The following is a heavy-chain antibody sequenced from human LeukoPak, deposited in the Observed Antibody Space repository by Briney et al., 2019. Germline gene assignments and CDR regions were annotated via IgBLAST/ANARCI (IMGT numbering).Heavy chain of an antibody. J-gene: IGHJ5*02. Sequence: SETLSLTCTVSGYSISSGYYWGWIRQPPGKGLEWIGSIYHSGSTYYNPSLKSRVTISVDTSKNQFSLKLSSVTAADTAVYYCARSITVTDTENWFDPWGQGTLVTVSS. CDR1: GYSISSGYY. CDR2: IYHSGST. CDR3: ARSITVTDTENWFDP. V-gene: IGHV4-38-2*02. D-gene: IGHD6-19*01.